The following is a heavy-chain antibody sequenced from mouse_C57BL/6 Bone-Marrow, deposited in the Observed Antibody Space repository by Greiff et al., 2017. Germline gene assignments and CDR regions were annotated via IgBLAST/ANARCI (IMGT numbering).Heavy chain of an antibody. CDR2: ILPGSGST. CDR1: GYTFTGYW. Sequence: QVQLQQSGAELMKPGDSVKLSCKATGYTFTGYWIEWVKQRPGHGLEWIGEILPGSGSTNYTATFKGKATFTADTSSKTAYIQLSSLTTEDSAIYYCARWGYVMDYWGQGTSVTVSS. CDR3: ARWGYVMDY. V-gene: IGHV1-9*01. J-gene: IGHJ4*01.